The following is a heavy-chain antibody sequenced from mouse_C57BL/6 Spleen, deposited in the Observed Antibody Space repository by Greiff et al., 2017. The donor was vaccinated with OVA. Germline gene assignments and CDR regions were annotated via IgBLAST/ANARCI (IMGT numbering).Heavy chain of an antibody. CDR1: GYTFTSYW. Sequence: VQLQQPGAELVRPGSSVKLSCKASGYTFTSYWMDWVKQRPGQGLEWIGNIYPSDSETHYNQKFKDKATLTVDKSSSTAYMQLSSLTSEDSAVYYCARWTDPFDYWGQGTTLTVSS. V-gene: IGHV1-61*01. CDR2: IYPSDSET. J-gene: IGHJ2*01. CDR3: ARWTDPFDY.